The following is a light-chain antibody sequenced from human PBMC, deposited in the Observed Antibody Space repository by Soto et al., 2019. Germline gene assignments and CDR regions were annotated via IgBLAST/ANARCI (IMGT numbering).Light chain of an antibody. CDR1: QDVSTR. J-gene: IGKJ1*01. Sequence: EIPMTQSASFVSASVGDGVSIXCRASQDVSTRFVWYQQKPGKAPNLLIYDASSLQTGGPSRFSGSRSATAFTPTISSRQHDDFATYYGQHYNSYSEAFGQGTKVDI. V-gene: IGKV1-5*01. CDR2: DAS. CDR3: QHYNSYSEA.